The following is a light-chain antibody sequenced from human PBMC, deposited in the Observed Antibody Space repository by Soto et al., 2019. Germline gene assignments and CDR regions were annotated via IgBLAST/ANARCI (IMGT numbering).Light chain of an antibody. V-gene: IGLV2-14*01. CDR1: SSDVGGYNY. CDR3: SSYTSSSTPPYV. J-gene: IGLJ1*01. Sequence: QSALTQPPSASGSPGQSVTISCTGTSSDVGGYNYVSWYQQHPGKAPKLMIYDVSNRPSGVSNRFSGSKSGNTASLTISGLQAEDEADYYCSSYTSSSTPPYVFGTGTKVTVL. CDR2: DVS.